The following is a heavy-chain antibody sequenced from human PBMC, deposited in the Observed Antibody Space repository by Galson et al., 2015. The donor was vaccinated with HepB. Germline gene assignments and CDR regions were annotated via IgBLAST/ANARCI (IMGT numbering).Heavy chain of an antibody. CDR3: ARARYLARGYFDS. Sequence: SLRLSCAASGFTFTTYAMHWVRQAPGKGLEWVSFISADATRKYNTDSVMGRFTISRDNSKNTLYLQMNSLRVDDTAVYYCARARYLARGYFDSWGQGTLVTVSS. J-gene: IGHJ4*02. CDR1: GFTFTTYA. CDR2: ISADATRK. V-gene: IGHV3-30-3*01. D-gene: IGHD1-1*01.